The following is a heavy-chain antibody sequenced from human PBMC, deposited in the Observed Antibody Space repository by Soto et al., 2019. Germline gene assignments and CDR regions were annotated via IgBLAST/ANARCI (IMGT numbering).Heavy chain of an antibody. CDR1: GGSVSSGSYY. CDR2: IYYSGST. J-gene: IGHJ6*02. V-gene: IGHV4-61*01. D-gene: IGHD6-19*01. CDR3: ARVSKQWLVQGIYYYYYGMDV. Sequence: SETLSLTCTVSGGSVSSGSYYWSWIRQPPGKGLEWIGYIYYSGSTNYNPSLKSRVTISVDTSKNQFSLKLSSVTAADTAVYYCARVSKQWLVQGIYYYYYGMDVWGQGTTVTVSS.